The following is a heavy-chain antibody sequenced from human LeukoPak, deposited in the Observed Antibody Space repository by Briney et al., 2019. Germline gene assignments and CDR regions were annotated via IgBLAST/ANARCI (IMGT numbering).Heavy chain of an antibody. CDR1: WIPFNKDA. J-gene: IGHJ5*02. CDR3: ANEREGAAKGSNWFDP. CDR2: ISGSGIST. V-gene: IGHV3-23*01. D-gene: IGHD1-26*01. Sequence: GSLELFCSASWIPFNKDALKLGRPAPGKGLGVVPRISGSGISTYYADSVKGRFTISRDSSKNTVYLQMNSLKAGDTAIYYCANEREGAAKGSNWFDPWGQGTLVTVSS.